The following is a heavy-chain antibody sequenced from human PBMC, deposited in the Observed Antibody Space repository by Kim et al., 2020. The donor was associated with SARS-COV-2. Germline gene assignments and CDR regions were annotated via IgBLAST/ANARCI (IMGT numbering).Heavy chain of an antibody. V-gene: IGHV4-39*01. CDR2: IYYSGST. J-gene: IGHJ4*02. CDR1: GGSISSGTYY. Sequence: SETLSLTCTVSGGSISSGTYYWGWIRPPPGKGLDWIGSIYYSGSTYYNPSLKRRGTISVDTSKNQFSLTQSTVTAADTAVYYCGYSSAWYKGSPFDYWGQGTLVTVSS. CDR3: GYSSAWYKGSPFDY. D-gene: IGHD6-19*01.